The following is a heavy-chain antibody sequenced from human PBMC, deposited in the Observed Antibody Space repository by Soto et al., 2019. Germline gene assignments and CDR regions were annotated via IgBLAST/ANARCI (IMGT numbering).Heavy chain of an antibody. CDR2: INPNSGGT. D-gene: IGHD3-3*01. Sequence: QVQLVQSGAEVKKPGASVKVSCKASGYTFTGYYMHWVRQAPGQGLEWMGWINPNSGGTNYAQKCQGWVTMTRDTSISTAYMELSRLRSDDTAVYYCARGGRRITIFGVTTGDWFDPWGQGTLVTVSS. V-gene: IGHV1-2*04. CDR3: ARGGRRITIFGVTTGDWFDP. J-gene: IGHJ5*02. CDR1: GYTFTGYY.